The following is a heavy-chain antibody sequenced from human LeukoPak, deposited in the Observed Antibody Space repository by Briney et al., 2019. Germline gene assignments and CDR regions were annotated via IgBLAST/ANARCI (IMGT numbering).Heavy chain of an antibody. V-gene: IGHV3-33*07. CDR2: IWHDGSNK. J-gene: IGHJ4*02. D-gene: IGHD5-18*01. CDR3: ARIIINSGYSYGIDF. CDR1: GFTLSYYW. Sequence: GGSLRLSCGASGFTLSYYWMFWVRQTPGKGLEWVAVIWHDGSNKHYRDSVKGRFTITRDNSLNILFLQMDSLRADDTAVYYCARIIINSGYSYGIDFWGQGTLVTVSS.